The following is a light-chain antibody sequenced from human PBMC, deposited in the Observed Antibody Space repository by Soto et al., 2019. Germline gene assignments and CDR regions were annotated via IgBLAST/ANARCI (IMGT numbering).Light chain of an antibody. J-gene: IGLJ2*01. CDR2: DVS. Sequence: QSALTQPRSVSGSPGQSVTISCTGTSSDVGGYNYVSWYQQHPGKAPKLMIYDVSQRPSGVPDRFSGSKSGNTASLTISGLQHEDGADYYCCSYAGSHFLFGGGTKVTVL. CDR3: CSYAGSHFL. V-gene: IGLV2-11*01. CDR1: SSDVGGYNY.